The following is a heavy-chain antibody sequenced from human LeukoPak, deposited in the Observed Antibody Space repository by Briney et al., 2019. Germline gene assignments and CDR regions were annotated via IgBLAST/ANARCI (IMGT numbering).Heavy chain of an antibody. D-gene: IGHD3-22*01. CDR1: GYTFTSYD. V-gene: IGHV1-8*01. Sequence: WASVKVSCKASGYTFTSYDINWVRQATGQGLEWMGWMNPNSGNTGYAQKFQGRVTMTRNTSISTAYMELSSLRSEDTAVYYCAREGDFGDYYDRPDAFDIWGQGTMVTVSS. CDR2: MNPNSGNT. CDR3: AREGDFGDYYDRPDAFDI. J-gene: IGHJ3*02.